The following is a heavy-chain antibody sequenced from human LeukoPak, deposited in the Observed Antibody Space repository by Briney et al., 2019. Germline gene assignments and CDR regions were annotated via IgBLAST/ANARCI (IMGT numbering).Heavy chain of an antibody. CDR2: VYYSGST. J-gene: IGHJ3*02. CDR1: GGSISSYY. D-gene: IGHD3-9*01. V-gene: IGHV4-59*01. CDR3: ARSHDILYAFDI. Sequence: SETLSLTCTVSGGSISSYYWSWIRQPPGKGLEWIGYVYYSGSTNYNPSLKSRVTISVDTSKNQFSLKRSSVTAADTAFYYCARSHDILYAFDIWGQGTRVTVSS.